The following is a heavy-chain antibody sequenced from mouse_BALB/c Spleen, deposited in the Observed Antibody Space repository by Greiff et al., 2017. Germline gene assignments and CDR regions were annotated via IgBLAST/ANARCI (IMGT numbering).Heavy chain of an antibody. CDR1: GYTFTSYW. V-gene: IGHV1S132*01. CDR2: IFPGTGTT. J-gene: IGHJ4*01. Sequence: VQLQQSGAELVKPGASVKLSCKTSGYTFTSYWIQWVKQRPGQGLGWIGEIFPGTGTTYYNEKFKGKATLTIDTSSSTAYMQLSSLTSEDSAVYFCARRDYDAMDYWGQGTSVTVSS. CDR3: ARRDYDAMDY.